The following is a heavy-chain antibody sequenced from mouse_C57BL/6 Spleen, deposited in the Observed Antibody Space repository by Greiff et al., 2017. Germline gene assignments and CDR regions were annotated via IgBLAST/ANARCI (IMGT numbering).Heavy chain of an antibody. CDR3: ARTLYYYGSSHWYFDV. D-gene: IGHD1-1*01. V-gene: IGHV1-42*01. CDR1: GYSFTGYY. J-gene: IGHJ1*03. CDR2: INPSTGGT. Sequence: VQLQQSGPELVKPGASVKISCKASGYSFTGYYMNWVKQSPEKSLEWIGEINPSTGGTTYNQKFKAKATLTVDKSSSTAYMQLKSLTSEDSAVXYCARTLYYYGSSHWYFDVWGTGTTVTVSS.